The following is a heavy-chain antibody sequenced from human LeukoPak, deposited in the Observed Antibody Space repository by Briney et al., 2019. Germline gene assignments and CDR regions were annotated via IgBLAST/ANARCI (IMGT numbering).Heavy chain of an antibody. V-gene: IGHV4-34*01. Sequence: PSETLSLTCALSGGSFSGNYGSCIRQPPGKGLEWLGEINDVGNTNYAPSLKSRITISVDTSKNQFSLNLSSVTAADTAIYYCATRRAYRSPVGYWGQGTLVTVSS. CDR2: INDVGNT. J-gene: IGHJ4*02. CDR3: ATRRAYRSPVGY. D-gene: IGHD5-18*01. CDR1: GGSFSGNY.